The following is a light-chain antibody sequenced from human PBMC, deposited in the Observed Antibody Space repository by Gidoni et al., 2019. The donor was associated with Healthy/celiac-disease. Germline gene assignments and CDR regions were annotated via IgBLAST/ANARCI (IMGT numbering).Light chain of an antibody. CDR3: QQYGSSPPWT. CDR2: GAS. Sequence: EIVLTQSPGTLYLSPGERATLSCRASQSVSSSYLAWYQQKPGQAPRLLIYGASSRATGIPDRFSGSGSGTDFTLTISRLEPEDFAVYYCQQYGSSPPWTFGQWTKLEIK. CDR1: QSVSSSY. V-gene: IGKV3-20*01. J-gene: IGKJ2*02.